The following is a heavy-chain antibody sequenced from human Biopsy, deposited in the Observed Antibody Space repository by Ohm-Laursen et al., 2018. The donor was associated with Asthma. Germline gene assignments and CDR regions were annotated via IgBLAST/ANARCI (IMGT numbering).Heavy chain of an antibody. CDR1: GFSFNSYG. D-gene: IGHD6-19*01. Sequence: SLRLSCAASGFSFNSYGMHWVRQAPGKGLEWVAVMSFDGRQTYYADSVKGRFTISRDNSKNTLYLQMNSLRAEDTAVYYCARESSVAGSSDFDYWGQGTMVTVSS. J-gene: IGHJ4*03. CDR3: ARESSVAGSSDFDY. CDR2: MSFDGRQT. V-gene: IGHV3-30*03.